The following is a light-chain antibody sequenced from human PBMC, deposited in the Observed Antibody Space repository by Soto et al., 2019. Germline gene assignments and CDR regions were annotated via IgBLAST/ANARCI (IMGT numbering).Light chain of an antibody. CDR3: QSYDTRLSGSV. CDR1: SSNIGAGYD. CDR2: GNN. J-gene: IGLJ3*02. Sequence: QSVLTQPPSVSGAPGQRVTISFTGTSSNIGAGYDVIWYQQLPGTAPKLLIFGNNSRSSGVPDRFSASKSGTSASLAVAGLQAEDEADYHCQSYDTRLSGSVFGGGTKVTVL. V-gene: IGLV1-40*01.